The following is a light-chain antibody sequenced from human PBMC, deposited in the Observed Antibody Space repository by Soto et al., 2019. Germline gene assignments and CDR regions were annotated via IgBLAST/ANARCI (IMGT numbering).Light chain of an antibody. CDR2: AAS. CDR3: QQADSFPSIT. J-gene: IGKJ5*01. Sequence: DIQMTQAPSSVSVSVGDRVTFTCRSSQDISGWLAWYQQKPGRAPKLMIYAASTLENGVPSRFSGSGSGTDFTLTISSLQPEDSATYFGQQADSFPSITCGQGTRLEIK. CDR1: QDISGW. V-gene: IGKV1D-12*01.